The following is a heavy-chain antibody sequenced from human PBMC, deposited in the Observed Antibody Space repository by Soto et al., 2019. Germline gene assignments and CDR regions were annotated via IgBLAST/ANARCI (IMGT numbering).Heavy chain of an antibody. J-gene: IGHJ4*02. V-gene: IGHV3-23*01. D-gene: IGHD5-18*01. CDR1: GFTFSSYA. Sequence: GGSLRLSCAASGFTFSSYAMSWVRQAPGKGLEWVSAISGSGGSTYYADSVKGRFTISRDNSKNTLYLQMNSLRAEDTAVYYCAKDPLPAMVLTGGLDFDYWGQGTLVTVYS. CDR2: ISGSGGST. CDR3: AKDPLPAMVLTGGLDFDY.